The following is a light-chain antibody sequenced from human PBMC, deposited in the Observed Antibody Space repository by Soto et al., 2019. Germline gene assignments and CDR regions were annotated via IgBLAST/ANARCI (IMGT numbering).Light chain of an antibody. J-gene: IGLJ7*01. CDR1: TGAVTSGNY. CDR2: TTN. Sequence: QAVVTQEPSLTGSPGGTVTLTCASSTGAVTSGNYPSWFQQKPGQAPRTLIYTTNSRHSWTPARFSGSLLGGKAALTLSGVQPEDEAYYYCLLYYGGSHLVFGGGTQLTVL. V-gene: IGLV7-43*01. CDR3: LLYYGGSHLV.